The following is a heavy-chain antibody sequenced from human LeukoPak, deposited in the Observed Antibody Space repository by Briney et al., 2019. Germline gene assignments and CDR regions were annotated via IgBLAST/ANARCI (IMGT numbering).Heavy chain of an antibody. J-gene: IGHJ4*02. CDR3: AKMGRNYYDSSGYFGYSDY. CDR1: GFTFDDYA. CDR2: ISWNSGSI. V-gene: IGHV3-9*01. D-gene: IGHD3-22*01. Sequence: GRSLRLSCAASGFTFDDYAMHWVRQAPGKGLEWVSGISWNSGSIGYADSVKGRFTISRDDAKNSLYLQMNSLRAEDTALYYCAKMGRNYYDSSGYFGYSDYWGQGTLVTVSS.